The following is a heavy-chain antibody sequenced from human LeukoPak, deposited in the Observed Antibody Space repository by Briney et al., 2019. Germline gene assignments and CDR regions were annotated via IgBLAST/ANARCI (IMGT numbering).Heavy chain of an antibody. CDR1: GYTFTGYY. Sequence: ASVKVSCKASGYTFTGYYMHWVRQAPGQGLEWMGIINPSGGSTSYAQKFQGRVTMTRDTSTSTVYMELSSLRSEDTAVYYCARDPYYYDSSGYYRVFDYWGQGTLVTVSS. J-gene: IGHJ4*02. CDR3: ARDPYYYDSSGYYRVFDY. D-gene: IGHD3-22*01. V-gene: IGHV1-46*01. CDR2: INPSGGST.